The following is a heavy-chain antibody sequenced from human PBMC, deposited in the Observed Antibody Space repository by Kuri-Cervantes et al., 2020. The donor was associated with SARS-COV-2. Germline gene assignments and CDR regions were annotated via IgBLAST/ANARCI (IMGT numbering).Heavy chain of an antibody. Sequence: PETLSLTCTVSGYSISSGYYWGWIRQPPGKGLEWIGSIYHSGSTYYNPSLKSRVTISVDTSKNQFSLKLSSVTAADTAVYYCARAGSYLDAFDIWGQGTMVTVSS. CDR1: GYSISSGYY. CDR3: ARAGSYLDAFDI. J-gene: IGHJ3*02. D-gene: IGHD1-26*01. V-gene: IGHV4-38-2*02. CDR2: IYHSGST.